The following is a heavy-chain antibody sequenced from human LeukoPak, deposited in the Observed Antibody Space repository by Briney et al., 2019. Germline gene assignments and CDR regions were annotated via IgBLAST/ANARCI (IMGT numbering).Heavy chain of an antibody. D-gene: IGHD1-26*01. CDR2: ISWNSGSL. J-gene: IGHJ5*02. V-gene: IGHV3-9*01. CDR1: GFTFSSYE. Sequence: GGSLRLSCAASGFTFSSYEMNWVRQAPGKGLEWVSGISWNSGSLGYADSLKGRFTISRDNAKNSLYLQMNSLRAEDTALYYCVRSSLVATTWFDPWGQGTLVTVSS. CDR3: VRSSLVATTWFDP.